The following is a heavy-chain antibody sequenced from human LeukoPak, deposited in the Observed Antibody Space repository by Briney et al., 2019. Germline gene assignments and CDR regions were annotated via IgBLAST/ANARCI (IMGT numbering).Heavy chain of an antibody. V-gene: IGHV3-30*02. Sequence: GGSLRLSCAASGFTFSSYGMHWVRQAPGKGLEWVAFIRYDGSNKYYADSVKGRFTISRDNSKNTLYLQMNSLRAEDTAVYYCAKVACSSTSCPLDYWGQGTLVTVSS. D-gene: IGHD2-2*01. CDR1: GFTFSSYG. CDR3: AKVACSSTSCPLDY. J-gene: IGHJ4*02. CDR2: IRYDGSNK.